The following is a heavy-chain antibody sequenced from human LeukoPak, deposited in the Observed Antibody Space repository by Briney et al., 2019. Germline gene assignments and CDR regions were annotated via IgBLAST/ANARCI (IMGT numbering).Heavy chain of an antibody. V-gene: IGHV3-7*01. CDR3: ARVGLDILTGYFYYYYMDV. Sequence: GGSLRLSCAASGFTFSSYWMSWVRQAPGKGLEWVTNIKQDGGEIYYVDSVKGRFSISRDDAKNSLYLQMNNLRAEDTAVYYCARVGLDILTGYFYYYYMDVWGKGTTVTVCS. CDR2: IKQDGGEI. J-gene: IGHJ6*03. D-gene: IGHD3-9*01. CDR1: GFTFSSYW.